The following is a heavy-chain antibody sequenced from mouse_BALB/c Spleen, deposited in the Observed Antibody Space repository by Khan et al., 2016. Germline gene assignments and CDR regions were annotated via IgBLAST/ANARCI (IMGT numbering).Heavy chain of an antibody. CDR3: AYRYDAMDY. CDR2: ISYSGST. CDR1: GDSITSGY. J-gene: IGHJ4*01. D-gene: IGHD2-14*01. Sequence: EVQLQESGPSLVKPSQTLSLTCSVTGDSITSGYLNWIRKFPGHNLEYMGYISYSGSTYYNPSLKRRISITRDTSKNQYYLQLNSVTTEDTATYYSAYRYDAMDYWGQGTSVTVSS. V-gene: IGHV3-8*02.